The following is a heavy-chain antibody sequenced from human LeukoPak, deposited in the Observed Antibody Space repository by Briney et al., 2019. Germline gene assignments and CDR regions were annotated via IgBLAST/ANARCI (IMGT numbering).Heavy chain of an antibody. D-gene: IGHD6-13*01. CDR1: GGSISSGGYS. J-gene: IGHJ4*02. V-gene: IGHV4-30-2*01. Sequence: LSETLSLTCAVSGGSISSGGYSWSWIRQPPGKGLEWIGYIYHSGSTYYNPSLKSRVTISVDRSKNQFSLKLSSVTAADTAVYYCARGGQQLAVDYWGQGTLVTVSS. CDR2: IYHSGST. CDR3: ARGGQQLAVDY.